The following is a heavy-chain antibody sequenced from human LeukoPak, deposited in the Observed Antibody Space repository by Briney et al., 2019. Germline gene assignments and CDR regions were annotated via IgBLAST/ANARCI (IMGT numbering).Heavy chain of an antibody. CDR3: ARKGGYSGYDYFYFDY. V-gene: IGHV1-69*05. CDR1: GGTFSSYA. Sequence: SVTVSCKASGGTFSSYAISWVRQAPGQGLEWMGGTIPIFGTANYAQKFQGRVTITTDESTSTAYMELSSLRSEDTAVYYCARKGGYSGYDYFYFDYWGQGTLVTVSS. D-gene: IGHD5-12*01. J-gene: IGHJ4*02. CDR2: TIPIFGTA.